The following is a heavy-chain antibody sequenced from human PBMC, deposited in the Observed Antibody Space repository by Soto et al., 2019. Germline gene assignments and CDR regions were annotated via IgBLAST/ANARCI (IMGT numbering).Heavy chain of an antibody. CDR3: AKDIALTSEIVARPDGGFDY. CDR2: ISWNSGSI. D-gene: IGHD6-6*01. CDR1: GFTFDDYA. V-gene: IGHV3-9*01. J-gene: IGHJ4*02. Sequence: GGSLRLSCAASGFTFDDYAMHWVRQAPGKGLEWVSGISWNSGSIGYADSVKGRFTISRDNAKNSLYLQMNSLRAEDTALYYCAKDIALTSEIVARPDGGFDYWGQGTLVTVSS.